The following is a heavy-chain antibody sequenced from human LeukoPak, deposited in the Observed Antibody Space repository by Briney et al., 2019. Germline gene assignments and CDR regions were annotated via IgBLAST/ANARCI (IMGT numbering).Heavy chain of an antibody. Sequence: GESLRLYCSASGYSMTWVRQAPGKGLEWVANIDGSERNYVDSVRGRFSISRDNAKNSLILQMDNLRVEDTAVYYCAGGYNDYYAMDVWGQGTTVTVS. CDR3: AGGYNDYYAMDV. J-gene: IGHJ6*02. CDR1: GYS. V-gene: IGHV3-7*01. CDR2: IDGSER. D-gene: IGHD2-15*01.